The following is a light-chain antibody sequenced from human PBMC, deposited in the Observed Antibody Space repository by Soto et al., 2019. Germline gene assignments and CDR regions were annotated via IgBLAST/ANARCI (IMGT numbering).Light chain of an antibody. CDR1: SSDVGSYNL. V-gene: IGLV2-23*01. J-gene: IGLJ3*02. Sequence: QSALTQPASVSGSPGQSITISCTGSSSDVGSYNLVSRYQQHPGKAPKFMIYEGSKRPSGVSNRFSGSKSGNTASLTISGLQAEDEADYYCCSYAGSSTWVFGGGTKVTVL. CDR2: EGS. CDR3: CSYAGSSTWV.